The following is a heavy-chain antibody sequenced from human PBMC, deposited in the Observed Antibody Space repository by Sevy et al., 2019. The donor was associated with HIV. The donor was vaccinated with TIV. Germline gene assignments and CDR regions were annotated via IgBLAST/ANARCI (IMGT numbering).Heavy chain of an antibody. D-gene: IGHD6-6*01. J-gene: IGHJ6*02. CDR1: GFTFGSYG. Sequence: GGSLRRSCAVSGFTFGSYGMHWVRQAPGKGLEWVAVILYDSSNKYYGDSVKGRFTISRDNSKNTLYLQMNSLRTDDTAVYYCARGLAALPGYYYGMDVWGQGTTVTVSS. CDR2: ILYDSSNK. CDR3: ARGLAALPGYYYGMDV. V-gene: IGHV3-30*03.